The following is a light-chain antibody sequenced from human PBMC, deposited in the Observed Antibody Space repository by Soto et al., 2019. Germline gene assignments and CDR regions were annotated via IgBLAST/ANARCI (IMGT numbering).Light chain of an antibody. V-gene: IGKV2-28*01. CDR1: QSLLHSNGYNY. CDR3: MQALQIPPT. J-gene: IGKJ5*01. Sequence: DIVMTQSPLSLPVTPGEPASMSCRSSQSLLHSNGYNYFDWYLQKPGQSPQLLIYLGSNQASGVPDRFSGSGSGTDFTLKISRVEAEDVGVYYCMQALQIPPTFGQGTRLEIK. CDR2: LGS.